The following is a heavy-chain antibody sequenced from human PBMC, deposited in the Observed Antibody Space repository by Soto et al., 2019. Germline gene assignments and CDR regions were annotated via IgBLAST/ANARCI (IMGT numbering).Heavy chain of an antibody. CDR2: IYYSGST. V-gene: IGHV4-31*03. CDR1: GGSISSGVYY. J-gene: IGHJ4*02. Sequence: PSETLSLTCTVSGGSISSGVYYWIWIRQHPGKGLEWIGYIYYSGSTYYNPSLKSRVTISVDTSKNQFSLKLSSVTAADTAVYYCARGELDVAPGGYFDYWGQGTLVTVSS. CDR3: ARGELDVAPGGYFDY. D-gene: IGHD1-26*01.